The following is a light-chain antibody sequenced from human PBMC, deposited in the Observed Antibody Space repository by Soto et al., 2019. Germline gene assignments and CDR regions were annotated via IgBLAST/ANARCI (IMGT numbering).Light chain of an antibody. J-gene: IGKJ1*01. CDR3: QQYYSIDQT. CDR2: WAS. Sequence: DIVMTQSPDSLAVSLVERATINCKSSQSVLYSTQNKNYLAWYQQKPGQPPKLLTYWASTRESGVPDRFSGSDPVTNFTLTISSLEAEDAAVYYCQQYYSIDQTFGQGTKVEIK. CDR1: QSVLYSTQNKNY. V-gene: IGKV4-1*01.